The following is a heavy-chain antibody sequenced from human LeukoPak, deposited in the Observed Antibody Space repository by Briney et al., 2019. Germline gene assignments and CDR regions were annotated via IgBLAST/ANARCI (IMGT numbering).Heavy chain of an antibody. V-gene: IGHV3-74*01. CDR1: GFTFSTYW. D-gene: IGHD6-13*01. CDR2: ISTDGRTT. Sequence: GGSLRLSCAASGFTFSTYWMHWVRQAAGKGLVWVSHISTDGRTTDYADSVKGRFTISRDNTKNTLYLQMNSLTAEDTALYYCAKAAAAPSYYYYYGLDVWGQGTTVTVSS. CDR3: AKAAAAPSYYYYYGLDV. J-gene: IGHJ6*02.